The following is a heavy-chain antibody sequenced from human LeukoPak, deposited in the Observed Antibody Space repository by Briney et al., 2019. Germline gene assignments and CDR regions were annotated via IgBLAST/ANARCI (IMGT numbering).Heavy chain of an antibody. J-gene: IGHJ4*02. V-gene: IGHV3-30*18. D-gene: IGHD3-22*01. CDR2: ISYDGSNK. CDR3: AKAGVLVDYYDGSGTLYY. Sequence: GGSLRLSCAASGFTFSSYGMHWVRQAPGKGLEWVAVISYDGSNKYYADSVKGRFTTSRDNSKNTLYLQMNSLRAEDTAFYYCAKAGVLVDYYDGSGTLYYWGQGTLVTVSS. CDR1: GFTFSSYG.